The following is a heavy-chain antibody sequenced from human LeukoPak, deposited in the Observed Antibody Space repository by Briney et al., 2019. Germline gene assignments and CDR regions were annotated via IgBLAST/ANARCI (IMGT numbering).Heavy chain of an antibody. Sequence: SETLSLTCTVSGGSISSSSYYWGWIRQPPGKGLEWIGSIYYSGSTYYNPSLKSRVTISVDTSKNQFSLKLSSVTAADMAVYYCARIAVAGTPHAEYFQHWGQGTLVTVSS. J-gene: IGHJ1*01. D-gene: IGHD6-19*01. CDR2: IYYSGST. CDR1: GGSISSSSYY. CDR3: ARIAVAGTPHAEYFQH. V-gene: IGHV4-39*07.